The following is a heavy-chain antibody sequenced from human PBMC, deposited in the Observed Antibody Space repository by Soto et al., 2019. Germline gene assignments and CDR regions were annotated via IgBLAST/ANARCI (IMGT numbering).Heavy chain of an antibody. CDR2: ISYDGSNK. Sequence: GGSLRLSCAASGFTFSSYAMHWVRQAPGKGLEWVAVISYDGSNKYYADSVKGRFTISRDNSKNTLYLQMNSLRAEDTAVYYCARSGRGLPYGMDVWGQGTTVTVSS. D-gene: IGHD3-10*01. CDR1: GFTFSSYA. CDR3: ARSGRGLPYGMDV. J-gene: IGHJ6*02. V-gene: IGHV3-30-3*01.